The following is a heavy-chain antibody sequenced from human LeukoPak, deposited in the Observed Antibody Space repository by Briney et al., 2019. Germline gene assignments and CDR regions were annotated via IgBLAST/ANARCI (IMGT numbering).Heavy chain of an antibody. V-gene: IGHV4-59*12. CDR1: GGSISNYY. D-gene: IGHD4-17*01. CDR3: ARGQGTVTTH. CDR2: TYNTGDT. Sequence: PSETLSLTCTVSGGSISNYYWSWIRQPPGKGLEWIGYTYNTGDTNHNPSLKSRVTISIDTSKNQFSLNLSSVTAADTAVYYCARGQGTVTTHWGQGTLVTVSS. J-gene: IGHJ4*02.